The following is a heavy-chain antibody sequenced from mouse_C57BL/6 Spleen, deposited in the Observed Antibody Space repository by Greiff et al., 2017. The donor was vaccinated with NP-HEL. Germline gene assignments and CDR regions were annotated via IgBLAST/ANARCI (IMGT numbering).Heavy chain of an antibody. J-gene: IGHJ2*01. V-gene: IGHV1-82*01. Sequence: VQLVESGPELVKPGASVKISCKASGYAFSSSWMNWVKQRPGKGLEWIGRIYPGDGDTNYNGKFKGKATLTADKSSSTAYMQLSSLTSEDSAVYFCARKGKTGHFDYWGQGTTLTVSS. CDR1: GYAFSSSW. CDR3: ARKGKTGHFDY. CDR2: IYPGDGDT. D-gene: IGHD4-1*01.